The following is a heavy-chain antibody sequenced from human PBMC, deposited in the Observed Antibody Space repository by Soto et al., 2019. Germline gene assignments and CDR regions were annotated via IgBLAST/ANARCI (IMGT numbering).Heavy chain of an antibody. Sequence: GGSLRLSCAASGFTFNIYAINWVRQAPGKGLEWVSAISVSVDSTHYADSVKGRFTISRDNYKNTVYLEMNSLRAEDTAVYYCAKVFTPEQGNYFDYWGQGTLVTVSS. D-gene: IGHD1-26*01. J-gene: IGHJ4*02. V-gene: IGHV3-23*01. CDR1: GFTFNIYA. CDR2: ISVSVDST. CDR3: AKVFTPEQGNYFDY.